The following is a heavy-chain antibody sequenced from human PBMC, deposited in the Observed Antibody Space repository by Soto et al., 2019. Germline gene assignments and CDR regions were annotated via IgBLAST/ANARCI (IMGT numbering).Heavy chain of an antibody. J-gene: IGHJ4*02. Sequence: GGSLRLSCAASGFTFSSYAMSWVRQAPGKGLEWVSAISGSGGSTYYTDSVKGRFTISRDNSKNTLYLQMNSLRAEDTAVYYCAKDIDFWSGYSFDYWGQGTLVTVSS. CDR1: GFTFSSYA. D-gene: IGHD3-3*01. V-gene: IGHV3-23*01. CDR3: AKDIDFWSGYSFDY. CDR2: ISGSGGST.